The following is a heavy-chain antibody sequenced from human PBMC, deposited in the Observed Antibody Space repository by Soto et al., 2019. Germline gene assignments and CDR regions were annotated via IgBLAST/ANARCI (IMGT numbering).Heavy chain of an antibody. CDR3: ARGIAVSGHYCDV. CDR1: GASISNDY. D-gene: IGHD6-19*01. Sequence: QVQLQESGPGLVKPSETLSLTCTVSGASISNDYWSWIRQPPGRGLEWIGYINYSGSTNYNPSLRSRVALSVDASKNQFSLRLSSVTAADTAVYSCARGIAVSGHYCDVWGQGTLVTVSS. CDR2: INYSGST. J-gene: IGHJ4*02. V-gene: IGHV4-59*01.